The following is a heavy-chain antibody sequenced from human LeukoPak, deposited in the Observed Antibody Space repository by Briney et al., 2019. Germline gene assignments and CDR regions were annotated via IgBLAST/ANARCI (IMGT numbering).Heavy chain of an antibody. V-gene: IGHV3-23*01. CDR2: ISGSGDST. J-gene: IGHJ4*02. CDR3: AKFDVRYGYYDSSGYYAPFDY. CDR1: GFTFSSYA. D-gene: IGHD3-22*01. Sequence: GGSLRLSCAASGFTFSSYAMSWARQAPGKGMEWVSAISGSGDSTYYADSVKGRFTISRDNSKNTLYLQMNSLRAEDTAVYYCAKFDVRYGYYDSSGYYAPFDYWGQGTLVTVSS.